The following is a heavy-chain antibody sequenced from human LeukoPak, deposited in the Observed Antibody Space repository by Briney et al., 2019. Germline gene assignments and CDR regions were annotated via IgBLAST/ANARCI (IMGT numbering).Heavy chain of an antibody. CDR2: GYYSGIS. J-gene: IGHJ5*02. D-gene: IGHD3-10*01. Sequence: PSETLSLTCTVSGDSMDNSNSYWVWIRQAPGKGLEWIGSGYYSGISQYNPSLKSRVTISVETSKDQFSLKLKSVTAADTAVYYCARGGYYGSGNDFRFDPWGQGTLVTVSS. V-gene: IGHV4-39*07. CDR3: ARGGYYGSGNDFRFDP. CDR1: GDSMDNSNSY.